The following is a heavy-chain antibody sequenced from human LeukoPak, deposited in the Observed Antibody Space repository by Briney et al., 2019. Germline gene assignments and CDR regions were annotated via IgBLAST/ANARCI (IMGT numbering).Heavy chain of an antibody. V-gene: IGHV3-48*03. J-gene: IGHJ4*02. D-gene: IGHD3-9*01. CDR2: ISSSGSTI. Sequence: PGGSLRLSCAASGFTFSSYEMNWVRQAPGKGLEWVSYISSSGSTIYYADSVKGRFTMSRDNAKHSLYLQMNSLRAEDTAVYYCARYSRVLRDFNWLPNFDYWGQGTLVTVSS. CDR3: ARYSRVLRDFNWLPNFDY. CDR1: GFTFSSYE.